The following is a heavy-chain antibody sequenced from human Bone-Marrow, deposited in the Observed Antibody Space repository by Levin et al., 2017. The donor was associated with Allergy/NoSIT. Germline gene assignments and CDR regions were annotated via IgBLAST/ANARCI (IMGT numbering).Heavy chain of an antibody. CDR2: ISGSGDNT. V-gene: IGHV3-23*01. D-gene: IGHD2-21*01. J-gene: IGHJ4*02. CDR3: VRTPGAIVVTPYFDY. Sequence: RSGGSLRLSCAASGFRFSDYVMNWVRQAPGKGLEWVSVISGSGDNTYYADSVKGRFTISRDTSKNTLYLQMTSLSAEDTAIYYCVRTPGAIVVTPYFDYWGQGTLVTVSS. CDR1: GFRFSDYV.